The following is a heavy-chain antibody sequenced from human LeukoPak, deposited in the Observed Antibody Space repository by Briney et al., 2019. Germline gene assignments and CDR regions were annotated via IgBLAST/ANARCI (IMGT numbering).Heavy chain of an antibody. Sequence: SETLSLTCTVSGYSISSGYYWSWIRQPPGKGLEWIGYIYYSGSTNYKPSLKSRVTISVDTSKNQFSLKLSSVTAADTAVYYCARGGYYGSGNDFRFDPWGQGTLVTVSS. CDR3: ARGGYYGSGNDFRFDP. V-gene: IGHV4-61*01. CDR1: GYSISSGYY. D-gene: IGHD3-10*01. J-gene: IGHJ5*02. CDR2: IYYSGST.